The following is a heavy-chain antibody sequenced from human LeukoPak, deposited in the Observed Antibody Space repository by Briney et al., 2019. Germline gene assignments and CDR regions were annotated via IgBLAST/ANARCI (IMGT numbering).Heavy chain of an antibody. V-gene: IGHV4-59*01. CDR1: GGFNTHYY. CDR2: IYHSGST. D-gene: IGHD3-22*01. J-gene: IGHJ4*02. CDR3: ARGQWLPVFDF. Sequence: SETLSLTCSVSGGFNTHYYWTWMRQPPGRGLELIGYIYHSGSTKYNPSLNSRVSISVDTSKNHFSLKLSSVTAADTAVYYCARGQWLPVFDFWGQGILVTVSS.